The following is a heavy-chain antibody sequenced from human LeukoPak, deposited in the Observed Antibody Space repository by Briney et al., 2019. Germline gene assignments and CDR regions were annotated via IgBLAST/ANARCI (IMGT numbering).Heavy chain of an antibody. V-gene: IGHV4-30-2*01. J-gene: IGHJ4*02. CDR1: GGSISSGGYS. Sequence: SETLSLTCAVSGGSISSGGYSWSWLRQPPGTGLEWIGYIYHSGSTYYNPSLKSRVTISVDTSKNQFSLKLNSVTAADTAVYYCAREGGPYIVATPSDFDYWGQGTLVTVSS. CDR2: IYHSGST. D-gene: IGHD5-12*01. CDR3: AREGGPYIVATPSDFDY.